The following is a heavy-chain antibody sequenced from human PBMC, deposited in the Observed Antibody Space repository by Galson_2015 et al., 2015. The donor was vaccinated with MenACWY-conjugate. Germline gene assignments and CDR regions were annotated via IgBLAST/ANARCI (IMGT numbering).Heavy chain of an antibody. D-gene: IGHD3-16*02. Sequence: SLRLSCAASGFTFSSYSMNWVRQAPGKGLEWVSYITSSSTTIYYADSVKGRFTISRDNAKNSLYLQMNSLRDEDTAVYYCARDREGYEHVWGTYRPHYFDYWGRGTLLTVSS. CDR3: ARDREGYEHVWGTYRPHYFDY. J-gene: IGHJ4*01. CDR2: ITSSSTTI. CDR1: GFTFSSYS. V-gene: IGHV3-48*02.